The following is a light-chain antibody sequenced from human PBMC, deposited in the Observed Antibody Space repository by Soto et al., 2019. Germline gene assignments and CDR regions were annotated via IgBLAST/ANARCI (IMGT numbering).Light chain of an antibody. CDR3: QQYNNWLPLT. Sequence: EIVMPQSPATLSVSPGERATLSCSASQSVSSNVAWYQQKPGQAPRLLIYGAYTRATSIPARFSGSGSGTEFTLTISSLQSEDFAVYYCQQYNNWLPLTFGGGPKVEIK. CDR2: GAY. J-gene: IGKJ4*01. CDR1: QSVSSN. V-gene: IGKV3-15*01.